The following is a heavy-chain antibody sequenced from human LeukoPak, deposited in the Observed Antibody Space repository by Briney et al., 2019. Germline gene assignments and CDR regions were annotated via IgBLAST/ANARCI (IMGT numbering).Heavy chain of an antibody. J-gene: IGHJ4*02. CDR2: IYSGGST. CDR3: ARNGYSSSWYRN. Sequence: GGSLRLSCAASGFTVSSNYMSRVRQAPGKGLEWVSVIYSGGSTYYADSVKGRFTISRDNSKNTLYLQMNSLRAEDTAVYYCARNGYSSSWYRNWGQGTLVTVSS. D-gene: IGHD6-13*01. V-gene: IGHV3-53*01. CDR1: GFTVSSNY.